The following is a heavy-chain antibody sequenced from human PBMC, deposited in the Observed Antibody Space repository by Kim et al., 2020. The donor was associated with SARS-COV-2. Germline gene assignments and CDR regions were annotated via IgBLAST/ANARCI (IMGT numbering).Heavy chain of an antibody. CDR2: IYYSGST. D-gene: IGHD1-1*01. Sequence: SETLSLTCTVSGGSISSYYWSWIRQPPGKGLEWIGYIYYSGSTNYNPSLKSRVTISVDTSKNQFSLKLSSVTAADTAVYYCARVTGTLPYFDYWGQGTLVTVSS. CDR3: ARVTGTLPYFDY. V-gene: IGHV4-59*13. CDR1: GGSISSYY. J-gene: IGHJ4*02.